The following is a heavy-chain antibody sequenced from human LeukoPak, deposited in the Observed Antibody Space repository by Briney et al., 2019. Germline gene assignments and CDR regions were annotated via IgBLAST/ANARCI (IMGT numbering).Heavy chain of an antibody. V-gene: IGHV4-59*01. CDR2: IYSCGST. D-gene: IGHD6-19*01. CDR1: GGAISSYY. J-gene: IGHJ4*02. CDR3: ARGVWSSGWSAYYFDY. Sequence: PSETQSLTCTVSGGAISSYYWSWIRQPPGKGLEWIANIYSCGSTNYSPSLRSRVTISVDTSKNQFSLKLTSVTAADTAVYYCARGVWSSGWSAYYFDYWGQGTLLTVSS.